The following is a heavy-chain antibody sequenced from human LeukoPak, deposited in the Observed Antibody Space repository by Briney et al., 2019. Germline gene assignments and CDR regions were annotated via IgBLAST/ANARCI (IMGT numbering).Heavy chain of an antibody. CDR2: INPDGTTT. J-gene: IGHJ4*02. CDR1: GFTFSTYW. D-gene: IGHD2-15*01. V-gene: IGHV3-74*01. CDR3: VSCSGFAC. Sequence: GGSLRLSCAASGFTFSTYWMHWVRQAPGKGLVWVSRINPDGTTTSYADSVKGRFTISRDNAKDTVYLQMNSLRAEDTAVYYCVSCSGFACWGQGTLVTVSS.